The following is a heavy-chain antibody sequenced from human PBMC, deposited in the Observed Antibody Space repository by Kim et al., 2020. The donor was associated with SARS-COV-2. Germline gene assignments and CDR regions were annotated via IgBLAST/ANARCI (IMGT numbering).Heavy chain of an antibody. CDR3: ANSEYDSSGYYFDY. Sequence: AQKCQGGVTMTRDTSTSTVYMELSSLRSEDTAVYYCANSEYDSSGYYFDYWGQGTLVTVSS. J-gene: IGHJ4*02. D-gene: IGHD3-22*01. V-gene: IGHV1-46*01.